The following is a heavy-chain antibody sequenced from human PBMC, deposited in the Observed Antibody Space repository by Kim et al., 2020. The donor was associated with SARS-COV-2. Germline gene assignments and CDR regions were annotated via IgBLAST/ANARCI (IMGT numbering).Heavy chain of an antibody. V-gene: IGHV2-26*01. Sequence: SGPTLVKPTETLTLTCTVSGFSLSNARMGVSWIRQPPGKALEWLAHIFSNDEKSYSTSLKSRLTISKDTSKSQVVLTMTNMDPVDTATYYCARSSYYDILTGYYEPYYYYGMDVWGQGTTVTVSS. CDR1: GFSLSNARMG. CDR2: IFSNDEK. D-gene: IGHD3-9*01. J-gene: IGHJ6*02. CDR3: ARSSYYDILTGYYEPYYYYGMDV.